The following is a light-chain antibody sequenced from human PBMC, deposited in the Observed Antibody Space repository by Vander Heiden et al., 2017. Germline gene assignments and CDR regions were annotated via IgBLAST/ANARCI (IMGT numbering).Light chain of an antibody. CDR3: QAWDSSTRVV. CDR2: QDT. CDR1: KLGDKY. V-gene: IGLV3-1*01. J-gene: IGLJ2*01. Sequence: SYELTHPPSVSVLPGQTASITCSGDKLGDKYACWYQQKPGQSPVLVIYQDTKRPSGIPERFSGSNSGNTATLTISGTQAMDEADYYCQAWDSSTRVVFGGGTKLTVL.